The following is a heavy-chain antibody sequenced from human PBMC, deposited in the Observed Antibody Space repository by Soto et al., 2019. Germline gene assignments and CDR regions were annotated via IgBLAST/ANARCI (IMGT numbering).Heavy chain of an antibody. D-gene: IGHD2-15*01. V-gene: IGHV3-30-3*01. CDR3: ARRLGRRIEPNGMDV. CDR2: ISYDGSNK. Sequence: QVQLVESGGGVVQPGRSLRLSCAASGFTFSSYAMHWVRQAPGKGLEWVAVISYDGSNKYYADSVKGRFTISRDNSKNTRYLQMNSLRAEDTAVYYCARRLGRRIEPNGMDVWGQGTTVTVSS. J-gene: IGHJ6*02. CDR1: GFTFSSYA.